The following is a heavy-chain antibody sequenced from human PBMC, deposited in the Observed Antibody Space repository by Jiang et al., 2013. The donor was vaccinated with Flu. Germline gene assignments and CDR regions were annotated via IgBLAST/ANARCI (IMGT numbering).Heavy chain of an antibody. CDR3: ARGGQQQLSWFDP. CDR2: IYYSGTT. Sequence: GSGLVKPSETLSLTCTVSGGSISSSTYYWGWIRQPPGKGLEWIGSIYYSGTTYYNPSPKSRVTVSVDTSKNQFSLKLSSVIAADTAVYYCARGGQQQLSWFDPWGQGTLVTVSS. CDR1: GGSISSSTYY. J-gene: IGHJ5*02. V-gene: IGHV4-39*01. D-gene: IGHD6-13*01.